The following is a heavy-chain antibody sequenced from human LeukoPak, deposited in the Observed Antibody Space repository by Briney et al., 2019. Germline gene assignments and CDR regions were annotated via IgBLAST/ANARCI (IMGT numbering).Heavy chain of an antibody. J-gene: IGHJ6*02. Sequence: PGRSLRLSCAASGFTFSSYAMHWVRQAPGKGLEWVAVISYDGSNKYYADSVKGRFTISRDNSKNTLYLQMNSLRAEDTAVYYCAKDLSVVGDDYYYYGMDVWGQGTTVTVSS. CDR3: AKDLSVVGDDYYYYGMDV. V-gene: IGHV3-30-3*01. CDR1: GFTFSSYA. D-gene: IGHD1-26*01. CDR2: ISYDGSNK.